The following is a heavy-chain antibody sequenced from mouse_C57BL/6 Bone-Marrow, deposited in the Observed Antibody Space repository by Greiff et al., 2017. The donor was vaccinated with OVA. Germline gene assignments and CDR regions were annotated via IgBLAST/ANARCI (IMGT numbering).Heavy chain of an antibody. CDR1: GYAFSSSW. J-gene: IGHJ2*01. CDR3: ARARGYYYFDY. CDR2: IYPGDGDT. D-gene: IGHD2-3*01. Sequence: LLESGPELVKPGASVKISCKASGYAFSSSWMNWVKQRPGKGLEWIGRIYPGDGDTNYNGKFKGKATLTADKSSSTAYMQLSSLTSEDSAVYFCARARGYYYFDYWGQGTTLTVSS. V-gene: IGHV1-82*01.